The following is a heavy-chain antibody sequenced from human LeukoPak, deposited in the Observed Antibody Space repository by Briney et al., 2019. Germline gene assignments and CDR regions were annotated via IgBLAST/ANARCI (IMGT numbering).Heavy chain of an antibody. CDR3: ARDYGDYQVGY. CDR1: GFTFSSYA. CDR2: ISYDGSNK. Sequence: GGSLRLSCAASGFTFSSYAMHWVRQAPGKGLEWVAVISYDGSNKYYADSVKGRFTISRDNSKNTLHLQMNSLRAEDTAVYYCARDYGDYQVGYWGQGTLVTVSS. D-gene: IGHD4-17*01. V-gene: IGHV3-30*04. J-gene: IGHJ4*02.